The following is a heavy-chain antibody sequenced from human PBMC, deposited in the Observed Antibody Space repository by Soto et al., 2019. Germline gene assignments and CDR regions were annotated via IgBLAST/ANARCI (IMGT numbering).Heavy chain of an antibody. Sequence: QVQLVQSGAEVKKPGASVKVSCKVSGYTLNEVAMHWVRPAPGKGLEWLGGFDPDEAETIYAQHFQGRVTMTEDTSTDTVYMELSSLRYEETALYFCTTYHGDYNFDHWGQGTLVTVSS. CDR1: GYTLNEVA. V-gene: IGHV1-24*01. D-gene: IGHD4-17*01. CDR3: TTYHGDYNFDH. CDR2: FDPDEAET. J-gene: IGHJ5*02.